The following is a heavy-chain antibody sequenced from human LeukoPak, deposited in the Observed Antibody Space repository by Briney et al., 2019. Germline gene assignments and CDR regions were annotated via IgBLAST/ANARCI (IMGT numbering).Heavy chain of an antibody. J-gene: IGHJ3*02. CDR1: GFTFSSCG. CDR2: ISYDGSNK. CDR3: AKALTSGWYLDAFNI. V-gene: IGHV3-30*18. Sequence: PGGSLRLSCAASGFTFSSCGMHWVRQAPGKGLEWVAAISYDGSNKYYADSVKGRFTISRDNSKNTLFLEMNSLRAEDTAVYYCAKALTSGWYLDAFNIWGQGTMVTVSS. D-gene: IGHD6-19*01.